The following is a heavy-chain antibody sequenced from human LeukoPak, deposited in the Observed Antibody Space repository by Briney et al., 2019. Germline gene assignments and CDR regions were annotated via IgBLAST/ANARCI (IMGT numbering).Heavy chain of an antibody. V-gene: IGHV1-46*01. CDR3: ARAQAVVVPAATYYYSYGMDV. Sequence: GASVKVSCKASGYTFTSYYMHWVRQAPGQGLEWMGIINPSGGSTSYAQKFQGRVTMTRDTSTSTVYMELSSLRSEDTAVYYCARAQAVVVPAATYYYSYGMDVWGQGTTVTVSS. CDR1: GYTFTSYY. D-gene: IGHD2-2*01. J-gene: IGHJ6*02. CDR2: INPSGGST.